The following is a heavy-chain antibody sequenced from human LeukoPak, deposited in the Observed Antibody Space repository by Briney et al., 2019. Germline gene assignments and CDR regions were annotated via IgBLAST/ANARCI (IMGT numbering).Heavy chain of an antibody. CDR3: ATDLAVIAAYPDAFDI. D-gene: IGHD6-6*01. Sequence: ASVKVSCKVSGYTFTDYYMHWVQQAPGKGLEWMGLVDPEDGETIYAEKFQGRVTITADTSTDTAYMELSSLRSEDTAVYYCATDLAVIAAYPDAFDIWGQGTMVTVSS. V-gene: IGHV1-69-2*01. CDR1: GYTFTDYY. J-gene: IGHJ3*02. CDR2: VDPEDGET.